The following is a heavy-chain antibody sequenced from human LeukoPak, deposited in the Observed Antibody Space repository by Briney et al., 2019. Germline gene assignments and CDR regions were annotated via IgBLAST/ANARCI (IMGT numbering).Heavy chain of an antibody. J-gene: IGHJ4*02. Sequence: PGGSLRLSCAASGFTFSSYGMHWVRQAPGKGLEWVSSITSSSRYIKYSDSVKGRFTISRDNARSSLYLQMNSLRAEDTAVYYCARDSLFYYFDYWGQGTLVTVSS. CDR2: ITSSSRYI. V-gene: IGHV3-21*01. CDR1: GFTFSSYG. CDR3: ARDSLFYYFDY.